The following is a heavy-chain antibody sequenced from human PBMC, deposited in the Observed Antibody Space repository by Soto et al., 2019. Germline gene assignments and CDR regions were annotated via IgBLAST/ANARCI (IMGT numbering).Heavy chain of an antibody. V-gene: IGHV4-59*01. CDR1: GGSISSYY. CDR2: IYYSGST. Sequence: SETLSLTCTVSGGSISSYYWSWIRQPPGKGLEWIGYIYYSGSTNYNPSLKSRVTISVDTSKNQFSLRLGSVTAAATAVYYCAGDGGGYCSSTSCYEYNWFDPWGQGTLVTVSS. CDR3: AGDGGGYCSSTSCYEYNWFDP. J-gene: IGHJ5*02. D-gene: IGHD2-2*01.